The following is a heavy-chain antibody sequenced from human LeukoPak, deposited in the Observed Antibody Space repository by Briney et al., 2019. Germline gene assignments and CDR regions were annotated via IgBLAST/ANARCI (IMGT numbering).Heavy chain of an antibody. V-gene: IGHV4-59*01. CDR3: ARDPRLYCSGSSCFQSYYFDL. CDR2: INYSGTT. CDR1: GGSINTYY. J-gene: IGHJ2*01. Sequence: SETLSLTCTVSGGSINTYYWSWIRQPPGKGLEWIGCINYSGTTNYNPSLKNRVTISVDTSKNHFSLRLTSVTAADTAVYYCARDPRLYCSGSSCFQSYYFDLWGLGALVTVSP. D-gene: IGHD2-15*01.